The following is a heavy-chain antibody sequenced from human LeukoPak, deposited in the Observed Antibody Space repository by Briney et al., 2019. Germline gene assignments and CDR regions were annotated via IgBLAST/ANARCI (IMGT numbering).Heavy chain of an antibody. J-gene: IGHJ4*01. V-gene: IGHV5-51*01. CDR3: ARRYYGDYLDFFDY. CDR1: WYRFATHW. CDR2: IYSGDSDT. D-gene: IGHD4-17*01. Sequence: GGALEISLKASWYRFATHWIAWGRPRPGKGVEWMGIIYSGDSDTRYSPSLEGQVTVSPDKSITTAYLQWSSLKASDTAMYYCARRYYGDYLDFFDYWGQGTLVTVSS.